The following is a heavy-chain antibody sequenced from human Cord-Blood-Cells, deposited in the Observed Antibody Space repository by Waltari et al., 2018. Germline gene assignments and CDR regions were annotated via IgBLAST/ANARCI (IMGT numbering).Heavy chain of an antibody. V-gene: IGHV4-39*01. Sequence: GLEWIGSIYYSGSTYYNPSLKSRVTISVDTSKNQFSLKLSSVTAADTAVYYCARRLRYFDWLSQGWYFDLWGRGTLVTVSS. J-gene: IGHJ2*01. D-gene: IGHD3-9*01. CDR3: ARRLRYFDWLSQGWYFDL. CDR2: IYYSGST.